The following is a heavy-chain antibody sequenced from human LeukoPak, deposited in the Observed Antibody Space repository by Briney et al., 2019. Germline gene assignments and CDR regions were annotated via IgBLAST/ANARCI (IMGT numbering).Heavy chain of an antibody. V-gene: IGHV4-39*01. D-gene: IGHD3-10*01. CDR2: IYYSGST. J-gene: IGHJ4*02. Sequence: SETLSLTCTVSGGSISSSSYYWGWIRQPPGKGLEWIGSIYYSGSTYYNPSLKGRVTISVDTSKNQFSLKLSSVTAADTAVYYCARVAYGSGSSPYFDYWGQGTLVTVSS. CDR1: GGSISSSSYY. CDR3: ARVAYGSGSSPYFDY.